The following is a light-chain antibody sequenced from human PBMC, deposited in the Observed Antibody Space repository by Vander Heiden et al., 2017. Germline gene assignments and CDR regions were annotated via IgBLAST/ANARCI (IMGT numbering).Light chain of an antibody. V-gene: IGKV3-15*01. CDR1: RSVSSN. CDR3: QQYYNWPST. CDR2: GAS. J-gene: IGKJ1*01. Sequence: EIVMTQSPATLSVSPGERATLSCRASRSVSSNLAWYQQKPGQAPRLLIYGASTRATGIPARFSGSGSGTEFTLTISSLQAEDFAVYYCQQYYNWPSTFGQGTKVEIK.